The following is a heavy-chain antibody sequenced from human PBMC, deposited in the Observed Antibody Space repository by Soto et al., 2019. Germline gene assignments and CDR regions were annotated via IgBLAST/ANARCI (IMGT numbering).Heavy chain of an antibody. CDR2: ISWSSGSI. CDR1: GFRFDDYA. Sequence: GGSLRLSCAASGFRFDDYAMHWVRQAPGKGLEWVSGISWSSGSIGYAASVKGRFTISRDNSKNTLYLQMNSLRAEDTAVYYCARMEYYYDSSGYYYWSWGQGTLVTVSS. J-gene: IGHJ5*02. D-gene: IGHD3-22*01. V-gene: IGHV3-9*01. CDR3: ARMEYYYDSSGYYYWS.